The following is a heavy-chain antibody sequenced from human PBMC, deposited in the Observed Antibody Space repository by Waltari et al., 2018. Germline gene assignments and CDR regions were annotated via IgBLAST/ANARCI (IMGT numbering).Heavy chain of an antibody. Sequence: EVQLLESGGGLVQPGGSLRLSWAASGFTFRSDARSWVRQAPGKGLERVSLISGGGDSTYYADSVKGRFTISRDNSKNTLYLQMNSLRAEDTAVYYCAKDRGIAPRPVFDYWGQGTLVTVSS. D-gene: IGHD6-6*01. CDR3: AKDRGIAPRPVFDY. V-gene: IGHV3-23*01. CDR1: GFTFRSDA. J-gene: IGHJ4*02. CDR2: ISGGGDST.